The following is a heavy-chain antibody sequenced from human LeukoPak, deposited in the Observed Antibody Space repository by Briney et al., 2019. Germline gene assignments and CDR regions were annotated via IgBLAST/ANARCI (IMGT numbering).Heavy chain of an antibody. Sequence: GGSLRLSCAASGFTFSSYGMHWVRQAPGKGLEWVAFIRYDGSNKYYADSVKGRFTISRDNSKNTLYLQMNSLRAEDTAVYYCAKIGPYDSSGYYYRPIGAFDIWGQGTMVTVSS. D-gene: IGHD3-22*01. J-gene: IGHJ3*02. V-gene: IGHV3-30*02. CDR3: AKIGPYDSSGYYYRPIGAFDI. CDR2: IRYDGSNK. CDR1: GFTFSSYG.